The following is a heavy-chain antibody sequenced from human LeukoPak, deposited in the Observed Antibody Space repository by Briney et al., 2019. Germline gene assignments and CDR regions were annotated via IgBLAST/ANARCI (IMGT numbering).Heavy chain of an antibody. J-gene: IGHJ4*02. Sequence: GGSLRLSCVASGFPFDGYAMHWVRQAPGKGLEWVSGISWNSITIGYADSVKGRFTISRDNAQNSVYLHMNSLTAEDTAVYYCARFRRSAQSYWGQGILVTVSS. D-gene: IGHD2-15*01. V-gene: IGHV3-9*01. CDR2: ISWNSITI. CDR3: ARFRRSAQSY. CDR1: GFPFDGYA.